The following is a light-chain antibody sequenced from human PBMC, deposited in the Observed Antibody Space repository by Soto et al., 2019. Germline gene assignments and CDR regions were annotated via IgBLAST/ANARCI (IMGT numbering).Light chain of an antibody. CDR2: DAS. Sequence: EIVLTQSPATLSLSPGERATLSCRASQSVSSYLAWYQQKSGQAPRLLIYDASNRATGIPARFSGSGSGTDFTLTISSLEPEDFAIYYCQQRSNWPRLTFGGGTKVEI. CDR3: QQRSNWPRLT. CDR1: QSVSSY. J-gene: IGKJ4*01. V-gene: IGKV3-11*01.